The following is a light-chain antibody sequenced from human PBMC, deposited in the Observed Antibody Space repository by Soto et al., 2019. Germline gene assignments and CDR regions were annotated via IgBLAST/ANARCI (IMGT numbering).Light chain of an antibody. CDR2: AAS. V-gene: IGKV1D-12*01. CDR1: QGINNW. CDR3: QEANNFPIT. J-gene: IGKJ4*01. Sequence: DLQMTQSPSSVSASVGDTVTITCRASQGINNWLAWYQQKPGKAPKLLIYAASSLQSGVPSRFSGSGAGTDCTLSISSLQPEDFATYYCQEANNFPITFGGGTKVEIK.